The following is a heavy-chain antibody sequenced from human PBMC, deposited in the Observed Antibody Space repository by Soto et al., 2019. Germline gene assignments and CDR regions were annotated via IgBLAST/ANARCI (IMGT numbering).Heavy chain of an antibody. V-gene: IGHV3-53*01. D-gene: IGHD1-1*01. Sequence: XGSLRLSCAASGFNVSNNYMTWLRQAPGKGLEWVSVIYTGGSTYYAASVKGRSSISRDSSKNMVFLHMNSLRVEDTAVYYCARATRYFGSFDYWGQGTLVTVSS. CDR3: ARATRYFGSFDY. CDR2: IYTGGST. J-gene: IGHJ4*02. CDR1: GFNVSNNY.